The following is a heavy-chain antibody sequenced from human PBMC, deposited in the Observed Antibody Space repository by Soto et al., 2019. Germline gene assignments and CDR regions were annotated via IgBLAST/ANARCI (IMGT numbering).Heavy chain of an antibody. D-gene: IGHD3-10*01. Sequence: HPGGSLRLSCAASGFTFSSYGMHWVRQAPGKGLEWVAVIWYDGSNKYYADSVKGRFTISRDNSKNTLYLQMNSLRAEDTAVYYCARDLMRGSGTPWDSSSYYYYGMAVWVQGTTVTVSS. CDR1: GFTFSSYG. CDR2: IWYDGSNK. J-gene: IGHJ6*02. CDR3: ARDLMRGSGTPWDSSSYYYYGMAV. V-gene: IGHV3-33*01.